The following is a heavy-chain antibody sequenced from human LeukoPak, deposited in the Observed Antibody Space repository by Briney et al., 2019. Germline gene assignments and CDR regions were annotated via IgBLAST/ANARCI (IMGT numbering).Heavy chain of an antibody. CDR3: ARGARQYYDILTGYYNDY. Sequence: GASVKVSCKASGYTFTSYYMHWVRQAPGQGLEWMGIINPSGGSTSYAQKFQGRVTMTRDMSTSTVYMELSSLRTEDTAVYYCARGARQYYDILTGYYNDYWGQGTLVTVSS. V-gene: IGHV1-46*01. J-gene: IGHJ4*02. CDR2: INPSGGST. CDR1: GYTFTSYY. D-gene: IGHD3-9*01.